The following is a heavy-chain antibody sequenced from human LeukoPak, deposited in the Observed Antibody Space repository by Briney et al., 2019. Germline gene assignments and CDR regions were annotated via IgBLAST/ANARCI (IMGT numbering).Heavy chain of an antibody. CDR3: ARDTSGYSSGWYYFDY. D-gene: IGHD6-19*01. Sequence: ASVKVSCKASGYTFTGYYMHWVRQAPGQGLEWMGWINPNSGGTNYAQKFQGRVTMTRDTSIGTAYMELSRLRSDDTAVYYCARDTSGYSSGWYYFDYWGQGTLVTVSS. J-gene: IGHJ4*02. CDR2: INPNSGGT. CDR1: GYTFTGYY. V-gene: IGHV1-2*02.